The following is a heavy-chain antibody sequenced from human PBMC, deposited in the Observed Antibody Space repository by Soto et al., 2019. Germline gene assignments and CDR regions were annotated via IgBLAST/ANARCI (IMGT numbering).Heavy chain of an antibody. CDR1: GFTFSSYW. D-gene: IGHD3-16*01. J-gene: IGHJ3*01. CDR2: INSDGSST. CDR3: ASRFQGAR. Sequence: GGSLRLSCAASGFTFSSYWMHWVRQAPGKGPVWVSRINSDGSSTSYADSVKGRFTISRDNAKNTLYLQMNSLRAEDTAVYYCASRFQGARWGQGTMVTVSS. V-gene: IGHV3-74*01.